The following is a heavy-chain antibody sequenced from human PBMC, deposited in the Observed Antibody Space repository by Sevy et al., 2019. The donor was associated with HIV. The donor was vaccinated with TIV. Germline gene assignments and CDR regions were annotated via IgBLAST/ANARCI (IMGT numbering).Heavy chain of an antibody. CDR3: ARAQTGGDAFDI. V-gene: IGHV3-74*01. CDR2: INSDGSST. J-gene: IGHJ3*02. Sequence: GGSLRLSCAASGFTFSSYWMHWVRQAPGKGLVWVSRINSDGSSTSYADSVKGRFTISRDNAKNTLYLQMNSLRAEDTAVYYCARAQTGGDAFDIWGQGTMVTVSS. D-gene: IGHD7-27*01. CDR1: GFTFSSYW.